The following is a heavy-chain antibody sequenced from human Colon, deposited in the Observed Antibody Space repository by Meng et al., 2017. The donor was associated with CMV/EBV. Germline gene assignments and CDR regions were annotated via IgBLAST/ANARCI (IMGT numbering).Heavy chain of an antibody. V-gene: IGHV3-23*01. CDR1: GFTFSSYA. D-gene: IGHD6-13*01. Sequence: GESLKISCAASGFTFSSYAMAWVRLAPGKGLEWVSAISASGATTYYSGSVQGRFTISRDNSKNTVYLFMHSLRAEDTALYYCAKDRLAAADRGYFDSWGQGMLVTVLL. CDR2: ISASGATT. J-gene: IGHJ4*02. CDR3: AKDRLAAADRGYFDS.